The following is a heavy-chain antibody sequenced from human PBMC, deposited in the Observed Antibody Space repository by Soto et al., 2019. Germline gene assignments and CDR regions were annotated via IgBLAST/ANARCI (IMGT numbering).Heavy chain of an antibody. CDR2: ISGSGGST. D-gene: IGHD5-12*01. V-gene: IGHV3-23*01. Sequence: GGSLRLSCAASGFTFSTYAGSWVRQAPGKGLEWVSGISGSGGSTYYADSVKGRFTISRDNSKNTLYLQMNSLRAEDTAVYYCARPDLGGYSGYDFYYFDYWGQGTLVTVSS. CDR1: GFTFSTYA. J-gene: IGHJ4*02. CDR3: ARPDLGGYSGYDFYYFDY.